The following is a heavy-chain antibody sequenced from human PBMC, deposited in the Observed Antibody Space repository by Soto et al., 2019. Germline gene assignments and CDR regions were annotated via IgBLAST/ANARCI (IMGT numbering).Heavy chain of an antibody. V-gene: IGHV4-59*08. CDR1: GGSISSYY. CDR2: IYYSGST. Sequence: SETLSLTCTVSGGSISSYYWSWIRQPPGKGLEWIGYIYYSGSTNYNPSLKSRVTISVDTSKNQFSLKLSSVTAADTAVYYCARGGEWFDPWGQGTLVTVSS. D-gene: IGHD3-16*01. J-gene: IGHJ5*02. CDR3: ARGGEWFDP.